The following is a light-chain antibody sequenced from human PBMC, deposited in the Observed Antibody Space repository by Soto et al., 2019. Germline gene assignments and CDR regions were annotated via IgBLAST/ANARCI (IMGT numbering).Light chain of an antibody. J-gene: IGLJ3*02. Sequence: QTALTQPASVSGSPGQSITISCTGTSSDVGTYDLVSWYQHHPGAAPKLMIYEATRRPSGISNRFSGSKSGNTASLTISGLQAEDEADYYCCSFAGSNSWVFGGGTKLTVL. V-gene: IGLV2-23*01. CDR2: EAT. CDR1: SSDVGTYDL. CDR3: CSFAGSNSWV.